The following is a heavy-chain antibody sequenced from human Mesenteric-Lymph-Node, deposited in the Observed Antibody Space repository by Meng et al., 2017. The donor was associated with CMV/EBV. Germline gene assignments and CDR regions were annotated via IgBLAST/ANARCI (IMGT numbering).Heavy chain of an antibody. V-gene: IGHV3-7*01. CDR1: GFTFTTYW. J-gene: IGHJ4*02. CDR2: IKQDGSEK. Sequence: GESLKISCVVSGFTFTTYWMTWVRQAPGKGLEWVASIKQDGSEKNYVDSVKGRFTISRDNAKTSLYLQLNSLRVEDTAIYYCARDRAIFGGWGQGTLVTVSS. CDR3: ARDRAIFGG. D-gene: IGHD3-10*01.